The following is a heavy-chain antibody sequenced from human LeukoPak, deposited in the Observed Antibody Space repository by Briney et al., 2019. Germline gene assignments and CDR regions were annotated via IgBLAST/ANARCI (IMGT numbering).Heavy chain of an antibody. D-gene: IGHD2-21*02. Sequence: ASVKVSCKASGYTFTSYYMHWVRQAPGEGLEWMGIINPTGGSTSYAQKFQGRVTMTRDTSTSTVYMELSSLRSEDTAVHYCARDHYHKIHSVMVTAPDYWGQGTLVTVSS. CDR1: GYTFTSYY. J-gene: IGHJ4*02. V-gene: IGHV1-46*01. CDR3: ARDHYHKIHSVMVTAPDY. CDR2: INPTGGST.